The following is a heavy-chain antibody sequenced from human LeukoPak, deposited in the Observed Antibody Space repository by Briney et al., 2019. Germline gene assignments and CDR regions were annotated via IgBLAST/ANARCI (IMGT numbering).Heavy chain of an antibody. Sequence: GGSLRHSCAASGFTFSSYDMNWVRQAPGKGLEWVSYISSSGTTIYYADSVKGRFTISRDNAKNSLYLQMNSLRAEDTAVYYCARVPGYSSSWSRFDPWGQGTLVTVSS. V-gene: IGHV3-48*03. CDR3: ARVPGYSSSWSRFDP. J-gene: IGHJ5*02. CDR1: GFTFSSYD. CDR2: ISSSGTTI. D-gene: IGHD6-13*01.